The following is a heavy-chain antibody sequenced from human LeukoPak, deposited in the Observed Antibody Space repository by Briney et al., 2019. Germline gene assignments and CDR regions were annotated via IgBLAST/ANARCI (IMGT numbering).Heavy chain of an antibody. CDR1: GGSFSGYY. V-gene: IGHV4-34*01. CDR2: INHSGST. CDR3: ARGLGQSSTFDY. Sequence: PSETLSLTCAVYGGSFSGYYWSWIRQPPGKGLEWIGEINHSGSTNYNPSLKSRVTISVDTSKKQFSLKLSSVTAADTAVYYCARGLGQSSTFDYWGQGTLVTVSS. J-gene: IGHJ4*02. D-gene: IGHD3-16*01.